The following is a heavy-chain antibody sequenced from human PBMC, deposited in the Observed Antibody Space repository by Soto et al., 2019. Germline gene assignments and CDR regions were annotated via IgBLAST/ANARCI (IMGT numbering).Heavy chain of an antibody. V-gene: IGHV1-69*02. CDR1: GGSFISYS. CDR3: AKSLLFVDHAYMDV. CDR2: IIPIQGKA. Sequence: QVQLVQSGAELKKPGSSVKVSCEASGGSFISYSFTWVRQAPGQGLEWMGRIIPIQGKANYALKVQDRVTNTADRSTRTAYMELRILRPEDTAVYYCAKSLLFVDHAYMDVWCKGTTVTVSS. J-gene: IGHJ6*03. D-gene: IGHD2-21*01.